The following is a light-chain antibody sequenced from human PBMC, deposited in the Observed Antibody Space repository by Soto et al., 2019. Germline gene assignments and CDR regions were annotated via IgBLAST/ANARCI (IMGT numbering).Light chain of an antibody. Sequence: EIVLTQSPATLYLSPGERATLSCRASQSVNNNVAWYQQRPGQPPRLLIYDAVYRPTGIPARFSGSGSGTDFTLTISSLESEDFAVYYCQHRSNLPVLTFGGGTRVEIK. CDR2: DAV. CDR3: QHRSNLPVLT. J-gene: IGKJ4*01. V-gene: IGKV3-11*01. CDR1: QSVNNN.